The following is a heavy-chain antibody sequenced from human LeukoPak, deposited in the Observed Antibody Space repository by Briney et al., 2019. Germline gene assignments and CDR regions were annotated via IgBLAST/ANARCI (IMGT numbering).Heavy chain of an antibody. CDR1: GGSFSGYY. CDR2: INHSGST. V-gene: IGHV4-34*01. J-gene: IGHJ6*02. Sequence: SETLSLTCAVYGGSFSGYYWSWIRQPPGKGLEWIGEINHSGSTNYNPSLKSRVTISVDTSKNQFSLKLSSVTAADTAVYYCAREPDQQLGEYYYYYYGVDVWGQGTTVTVSS. CDR3: AREPDQQLGEYYYYYYGVDV. D-gene: IGHD6-13*01.